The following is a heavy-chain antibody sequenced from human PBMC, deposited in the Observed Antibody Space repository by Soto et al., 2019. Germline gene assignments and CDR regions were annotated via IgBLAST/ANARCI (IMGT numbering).Heavy chain of an antibody. V-gene: IGHV1-3*01. CDR3: ARGERYYYDSSGYFGFDY. CDR1: GYTFTNYA. Sequence: QVHLVQSGAEVKKPGASVKVSCKASGYTFTNYATHWVRQAPGQRLEWMGWINAGNGNTKYSQKFQGRVTITRDTSASTAYMELSSLRSEDTAVYYCARGERYYYDSSGYFGFDYWGQGTLVTVSS. CDR2: INAGNGNT. D-gene: IGHD3-22*01. J-gene: IGHJ4*02.